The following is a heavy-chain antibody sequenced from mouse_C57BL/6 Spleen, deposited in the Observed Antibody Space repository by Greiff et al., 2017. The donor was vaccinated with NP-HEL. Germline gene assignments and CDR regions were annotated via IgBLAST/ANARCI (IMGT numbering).Heavy chain of an antibody. CDR2: INPNYGTT. CDR3: ARSFITTVVAFDY. V-gene: IGHV1-39*01. Sequence: QLQESGPELVKPGALVKISCKASGYSFTDYNMNWVKQSNGKSLEWIGVINPNYGTTSYNQKFKGKATLTVDQSSSTAYMQLNSLTSEDSAVYYCARSFITTVVAFDYWGQGTTLTVSS. CDR1: GYSFTDYN. D-gene: IGHD1-1*01. J-gene: IGHJ2*01.